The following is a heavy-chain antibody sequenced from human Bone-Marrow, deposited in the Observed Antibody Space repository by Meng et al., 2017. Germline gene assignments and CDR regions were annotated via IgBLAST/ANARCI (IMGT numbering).Heavy chain of an antibody. CDR3: ARENQGGIVEGGPTYYFDY. J-gene: IGHJ4*02. CDR2: IYHSGTT. V-gene: IGHV4-4*02. D-gene: IGHD6-13*01. CDR1: GGSISRSHW. Sequence: VHRPQSGPVRVKPAVTLPPPCAVAGGSISRSHWWAWVRQSQGRGLEWIGEIYHSGTTNYNPSLKSRVTISVDKSRNLFSLNLSSVTAADTAMYYCARENQGGIVEGGPTYYFDYWGQGALVTVSS.